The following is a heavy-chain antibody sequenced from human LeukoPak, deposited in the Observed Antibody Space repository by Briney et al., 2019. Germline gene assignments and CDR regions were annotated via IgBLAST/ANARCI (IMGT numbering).Heavy chain of an antibody. CDR3: TTADNWNDRFDY. CDR2: IKSKTDGGTT. V-gene: IGHV3-15*01. D-gene: IGHD1-1*01. J-gene: IGHJ4*02. CDR1: GFTFSSYE. Sequence: GGSLRLSCAASGFTFSSYEMNWVRQAPGKGLEWVGRIKSKTDGGTTDYAAPVKGRFTISRDDSKNTLYLQMNSLKTEDTAVYYCTTADNWNDRFDYWGQGTLVTVSS.